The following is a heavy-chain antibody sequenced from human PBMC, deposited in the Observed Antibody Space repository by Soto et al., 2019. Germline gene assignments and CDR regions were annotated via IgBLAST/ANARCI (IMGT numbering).Heavy chain of an antibody. J-gene: IGHJ6*03. Sequence: SETLSLTCAVYGGSFSGYYWSWIRQPPGKGLEWIGEINHSGSTNYNPSLKSRVTISVDTSKNQFSLKLSSVTAADTAVYYCASQILYYMEVWGKGTPVTVSS. CDR1: GGSFSGYY. D-gene: IGHD2-15*01. CDR2: INHSGST. CDR3: ASQILYYMEV. V-gene: IGHV4-34*01.